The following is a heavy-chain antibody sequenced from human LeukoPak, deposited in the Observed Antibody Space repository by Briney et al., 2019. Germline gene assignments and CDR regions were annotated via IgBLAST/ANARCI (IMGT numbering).Heavy chain of an antibody. V-gene: IGHV5-51*01. CDR1: GYSFTSYW. CDR3: ARTPPQWLLTWVPYDAFDI. J-gene: IGHJ3*02. Sequence: PGASLQISCKGSGYSFTSYWIGWVRQMPGKGLEWMGIIYPDDSDTRYSPSFQGRVTISADKSISTAYLQWSSLKASDTAMYYCARTPPQWLLTWVPYDAFDIWGQGTMVTVSS. D-gene: IGHD3-22*01. CDR2: IYPDDSDT.